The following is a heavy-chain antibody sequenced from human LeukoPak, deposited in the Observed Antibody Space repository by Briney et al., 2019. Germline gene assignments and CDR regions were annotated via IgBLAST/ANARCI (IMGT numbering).Heavy chain of an antibody. D-gene: IGHD3-10*01. CDR2: IYYSGST. V-gene: IGHV4-59*01. CDR3: ARGRSISFGELYVDY. CDR1: GGSIISYY. J-gene: IGHJ4*02. Sequence: SETLSLTCTVSGGSIISYYWSWIRQPPGKGLEWIGYIYYSGSTNYNPSLKSRVTISVDTSKNQFSLKLSSVTAADTAVYYCARGRSISFGELYVDYWGQGTLVTVSS.